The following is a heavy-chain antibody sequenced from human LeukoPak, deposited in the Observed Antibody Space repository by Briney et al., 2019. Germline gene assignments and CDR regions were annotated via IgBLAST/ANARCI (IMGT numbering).Heavy chain of an antibody. J-gene: IGHJ6*02. CDR3: ARDSQERTSLKNYYYGMDV. D-gene: IGHD1-1*01. V-gene: IGHV3-66*02. CDR2: IYSGDIT. Sequence: PGGSLILSCSTSVLSVNSNCISWVRQAPGKVLEYVSFIYSGDITYYADPVKGQFTISQDNSKNTAYLQMNSLRAADKAVYYCARDSQERTSLKNYYYGMDVWGQGTTVTVSS. CDR1: VLSVNSNC.